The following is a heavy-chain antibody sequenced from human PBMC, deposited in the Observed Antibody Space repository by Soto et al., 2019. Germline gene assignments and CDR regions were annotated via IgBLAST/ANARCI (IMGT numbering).Heavy chain of an antibody. CDR3: AREVLITFGGVIARGAFDI. J-gene: IGHJ3*02. V-gene: IGHV1-2*04. CDR2: INPNSGGT. Sequence: ASVKLSCEAYGYTFTGYYMHWVRQAPGQGLEWMGWINPNSGGTNYAQKFQGWVTMTRDTSISTAYMELSRLRSDDTAVYYCAREVLITFGGVIARGAFDIWGQGTMVTVSS. D-gene: IGHD3-16*02. CDR1: GYTFTGYY.